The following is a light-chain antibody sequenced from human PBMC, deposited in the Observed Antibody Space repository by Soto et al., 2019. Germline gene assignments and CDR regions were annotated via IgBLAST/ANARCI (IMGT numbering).Light chain of an antibody. Sequence: DIQMTQSPSTLSASVGDRVTITCRASQSISSWLAWYQQKPGKAPNLLIYDASSLESGVPSRFSGSGSGTEFTLTISSPQPDDFATYYCQPYNSYSWTFGQGTKV. CDR2: DAS. CDR1: QSISSW. V-gene: IGKV1-5*01. J-gene: IGKJ1*01. CDR3: QPYNSYSWT.